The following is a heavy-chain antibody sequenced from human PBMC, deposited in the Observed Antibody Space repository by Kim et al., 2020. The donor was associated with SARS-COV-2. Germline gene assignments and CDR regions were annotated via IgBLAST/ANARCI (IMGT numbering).Heavy chain of an antibody. J-gene: IGHJ6*02. CDR2: INHSGST. Sequence: SETLSLTCAVYGGSFSGYYWSWIRQPPGKGLEWIGEINHSGSTNYNPSLKSRVTISVDTSKNQFSLKLSSVTAADTAVYYCARGRVIAVAFAGMDVWGQG. CDR3: ARGRVIAVAFAGMDV. CDR1: GGSFSGYY. V-gene: IGHV4-34*01. D-gene: IGHD6-19*01.